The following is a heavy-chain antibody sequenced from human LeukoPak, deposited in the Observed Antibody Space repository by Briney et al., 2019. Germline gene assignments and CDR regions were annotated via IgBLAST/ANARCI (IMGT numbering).Heavy chain of an antibody. J-gene: IGHJ2*01. D-gene: IGHD5-18*01. V-gene: IGHV3-48*01. Sequence: PGGSLRLSCAASGFTFSSYSMNWVRQAPGKGLEWVSYISSSSSTIYYADSVKGRFTISRDNAKNSLYLQMNSLRAEDTAVYYCARDPGYSYGHYWYFDLWGRGTLVTVSS. CDR2: ISSSSSTI. CDR3: ARDPGYSYGHYWYFDL. CDR1: GFTFSSYS.